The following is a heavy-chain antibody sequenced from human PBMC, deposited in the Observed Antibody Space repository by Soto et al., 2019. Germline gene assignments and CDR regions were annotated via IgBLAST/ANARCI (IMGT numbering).Heavy chain of an antibody. D-gene: IGHD2-2*01. CDR1: GYSFSSYW. Sequence: GESLKISCKGSGYSFSSYWISWVRQMPGKGLEWMGRIDSSDSYTNYSPSFQGHVTISADKSISTAYLQLSSLKASDTAMYYCARLPSIVPAATYYYYGMDVWGQGTTVTVSS. CDR2: IDSSDSYT. V-gene: IGHV5-10-1*01. CDR3: ARLPSIVPAATYYYYGMDV. J-gene: IGHJ6*02.